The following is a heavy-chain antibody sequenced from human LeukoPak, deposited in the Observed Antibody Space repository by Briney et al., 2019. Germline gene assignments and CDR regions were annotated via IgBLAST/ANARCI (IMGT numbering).Heavy chain of an antibody. CDR1: GFTFNTCA. J-gene: IGHJ4*02. D-gene: IGHD3-10*01. V-gene: IGHV3-23*01. CDR2: INGGDGTT. CDR3: AKGLYYGSGSYSKYFDS. Sequence: GGSLRLSCAASGFTFNTCAMTWVRQAPGKGLEWVSTINGGDGTTYSADSVKGRFILSRDDSKNSVDLQLNSLRVEDTAIYFCAKGLYYGSGSYSKYFDSWGQGTLVTVSS.